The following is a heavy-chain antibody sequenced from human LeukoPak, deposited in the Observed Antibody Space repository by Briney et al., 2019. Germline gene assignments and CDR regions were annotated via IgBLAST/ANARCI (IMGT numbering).Heavy chain of an antibody. CDR3: ARASITMVRGAPYYFDY. CDR2: IYYSGST. J-gene: IGHJ4*02. V-gene: IGHV4-59*01. D-gene: IGHD3-10*01. CDR1: GGSISSYY. Sequence: PETLSLTCTVSGGSISSYYWSWIRQPPGKGLEWIGYIYYSGSTNYNPSLKSRVTISVDTSKNQFSLKLSSVTAADTAVYYCARASITMVRGAPYYFDYWGQGTLVTVSS.